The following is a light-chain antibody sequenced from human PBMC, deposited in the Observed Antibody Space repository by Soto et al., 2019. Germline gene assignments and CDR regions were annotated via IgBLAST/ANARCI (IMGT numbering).Light chain of an antibody. CDR1: QSITIW. CDR3: QQFHSFPIT. V-gene: IGKV1-5*01. CDR2: DAS. J-gene: IGKJ5*01. Sequence: DIQMTQSPSTLSASAGDRVTITCRASQSITIWLAWYQQKPGKAPNLLIYDASTLESGVPSRFSGSGSGTEFTLTISSLQPDDFATYYCQQFHSFPITFGQGTRLEIK.